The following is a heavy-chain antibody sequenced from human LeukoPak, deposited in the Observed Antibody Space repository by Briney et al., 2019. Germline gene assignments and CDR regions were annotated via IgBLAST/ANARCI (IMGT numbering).Heavy chain of an antibody. Sequence: SGTLSLTCTVSGGSISSGGYYWSWIRQHPGKGLEWIGYIYYSGSTYYNPSLKSRVTISVDTSKNQFSLKLSSVTAADTAVYYCARTSDSYYYYMDVWGKGTTVTVSS. V-gene: IGHV4-31*03. D-gene: IGHD2-2*01. CDR1: GGSISSGGYY. CDR3: ARTSDSYYYYMDV. CDR2: IYYSGST. J-gene: IGHJ6*03.